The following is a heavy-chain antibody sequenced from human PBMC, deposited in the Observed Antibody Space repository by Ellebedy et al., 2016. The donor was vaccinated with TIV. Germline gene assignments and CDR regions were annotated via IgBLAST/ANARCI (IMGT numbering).Heavy chain of an antibody. CDR2: LYYSGST. CDR1: GGSISSSNYY. V-gene: IGHV4-39*07. Sequence: MPSETLSLTCTVSGGSISSSNYYWGWIRQPPGKGLEWIGSLYYSGSTYYNPSLKSRVTMSVDTSKNQFSLKLSSVTAADTAVYYCASEILTGPRNGMDVWGQGTTVTVSS. J-gene: IGHJ6*02. D-gene: IGHD3-9*01. CDR3: ASEILTGPRNGMDV.